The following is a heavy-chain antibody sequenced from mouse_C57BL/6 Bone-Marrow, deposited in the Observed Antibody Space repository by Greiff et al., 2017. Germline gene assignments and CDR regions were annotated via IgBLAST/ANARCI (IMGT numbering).Heavy chain of an antibody. V-gene: IGHV1-55*01. CDR1: GYTFTSYW. CDR3: ARLRRGSWYFDV. Sequence: QVQLQQSGAELVKPGASVKMSCKASGYTFTSYWITWVKQRPGQGLEWIGDIYPGSGSTNYNEKFKSKATLTVDTSSSTAYMQLSSLTSEDSAVYFCARLRRGSWYFDVWGTGTTVTVSS. D-gene: IGHD2-4*01. CDR2: IYPGSGST. J-gene: IGHJ1*03.